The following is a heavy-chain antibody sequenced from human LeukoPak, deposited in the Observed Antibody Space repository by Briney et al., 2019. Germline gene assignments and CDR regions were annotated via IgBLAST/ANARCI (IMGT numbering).Heavy chain of an antibody. V-gene: IGHV3-21*04. CDR2: ISATGIYR. J-gene: IGHJ5*02. CDR1: EFTFSSYS. D-gene: IGHD3-3*01. CDR3: ARVREYDFWSGYYSAPNWFDP. Sequence: GGSLRLSCAASEFTFSSYSMNWVRQAPGKGLEWVSSISATGIYRYYADSVKGRFTISRDNAKNSLYLQMNSLRAEDTALYYCARVREYDFWSGYYSAPNWFDPWGQGTLVTVSS.